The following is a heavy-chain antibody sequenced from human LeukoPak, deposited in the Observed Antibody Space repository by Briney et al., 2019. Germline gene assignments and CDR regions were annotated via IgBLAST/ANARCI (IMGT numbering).Heavy chain of an antibody. CDR2: INAGNGNT. V-gene: IGHV1-3*01. Sequence: ASVEVSCKASGYTFTSYAMHWVRQAPGQRLEWMGWINAGNGNTKYSQKFQGRVTITRDTSASTAYMELSSLRSEDTAVYYCARERGDVDTAMGYWGQGTLVTVSS. CDR3: ARERGDVDTAMGY. J-gene: IGHJ4*02. D-gene: IGHD5-18*01. CDR1: GYTFTSYA.